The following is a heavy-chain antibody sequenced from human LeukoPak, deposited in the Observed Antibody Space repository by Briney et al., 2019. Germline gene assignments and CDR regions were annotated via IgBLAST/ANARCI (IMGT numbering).Heavy chain of an antibody. CDR3: ARAPRLRLGELSGDY. J-gene: IGHJ4*02. D-gene: IGHD3-16*02. Sequence: GGSLRLSCAASGFTFSSYWMSWVRQAPGKGLEWVANIKQDGSEKYYVDSVKGRFTISRDNAKNSLYLQMNSLRAEDTAVYYCARAPRLRLGELSGDYWGQGTLVTVSS. CDR1: GFTFSSYW. CDR2: IKQDGSEK. V-gene: IGHV3-7*03.